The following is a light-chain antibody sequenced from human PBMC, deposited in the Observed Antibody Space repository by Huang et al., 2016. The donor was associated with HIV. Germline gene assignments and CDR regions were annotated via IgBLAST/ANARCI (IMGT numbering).Light chain of an antibody. Sequence: EIVLTQSPATLYLSPGERASLSCGAIQTVRNRFLAWFQQKPGLAPRLLIYDASVRATGIPDRFSGSGSGTDFTLTINRLEPEDFAVYYCQQYGDSSYSFGQGTKLQIK. CDR2: DAS. V-gene: IGKV3D-20*01. J-gene: IGKJ2*01. CDR3: QQYGDSSYS. CDR1: QTVRNRF.